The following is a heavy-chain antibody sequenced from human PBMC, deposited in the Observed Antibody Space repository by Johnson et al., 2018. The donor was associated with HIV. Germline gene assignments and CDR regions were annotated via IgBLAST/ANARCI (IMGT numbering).Heavy chain of an antibody. D-gene: IGHD4-11*01. CDR2: LGVTRDP. CDR1: GFTFEDHD. CDR3: ARPTGWVRAFDI. Sequence: VQLVESGGGVVRPGGSLRLSCAASGFTFEDHDMSWVRQVPGKGLEWASALGVTRDPSYPGSVTGRFTISRDNAQNARYLQMNSLRPEDTALYYCARPTGWVRAFDIWGQVTMVTVSS. J-gene: IGHJ3*02. V-gene: IGHV3-20*04.